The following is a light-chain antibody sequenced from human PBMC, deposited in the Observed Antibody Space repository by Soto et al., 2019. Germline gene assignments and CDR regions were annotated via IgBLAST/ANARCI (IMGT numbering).Light chain of an antibody. J-gene: IGKJ4*01. CDR1: ESVGNNY. Sequence: EIVLTQSPGTLSLSPGDSATLSCRASESVGNNYLAWYQQKPGQAPRLIIYTASRRATGIPDRFSGSGSGTDFTLTISRLQPEDFAVYFCHQCATSPLTFGGGTKVEI. V-gene: IGKV3-20*01. CDR3: HQCATSPLT. CDR2: TAS.